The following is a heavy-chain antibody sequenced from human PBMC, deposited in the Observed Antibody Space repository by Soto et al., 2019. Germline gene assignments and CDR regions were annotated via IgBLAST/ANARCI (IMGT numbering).Heavy chain of an antibody. V-gene: IGHV3-43*01. CDR2: ISWDGGST. Sequence: GGSLRLSCAASGFTFDDYTMHWVRQAPGKGLEWVSLISWDGGSTYYADSVKGRFTISRDNSKNSLYLQMNSLRTEDTALYYCAKDRYSSSSVYYYYGMDVWGQGTTVTVSS. D-gene: IGHD6-6*01. CDR3: AKDRYSSSSVYYYYGMDV. CDR1: GFTFDDYT. J-gene: IGHJ6*02.